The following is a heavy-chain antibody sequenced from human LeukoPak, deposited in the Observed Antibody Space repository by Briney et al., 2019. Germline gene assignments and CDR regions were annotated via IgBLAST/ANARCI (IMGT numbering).Heavy chain of an antibody. J-gene: IGHJ4*02. V-gene: IGHV4-59*08. CDR3: ARNRMVRGVNFDY. CDR1: GGSISSYY. CDR2: IYYSGST. D-gene: IGHD3-10*01. Sequence: SETLSLTCTVSGGSISSYYWSWIRQPPGKGLEWIGYIYYSGSTNYNPSLKSRVTISVDTSKNQFSLKLSSVTAADTAVYYCARNRMVRGVNFDYWGQGTLVTVSS.